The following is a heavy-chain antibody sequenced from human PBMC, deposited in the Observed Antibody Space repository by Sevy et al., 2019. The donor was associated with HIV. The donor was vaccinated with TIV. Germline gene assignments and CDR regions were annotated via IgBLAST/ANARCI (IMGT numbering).Heavy chain of an antibody. CDR3: ARHGYSSSWYSRYYFDY. V-gene: IGHV4-39*01. Sequence: SETLSLTCTVSGGSISSSSYYWGWIRQPPGKGLEWIGSIYYSGSTYYNPFLKSRVTISVDTSKNQFSLKLSSVTAADTAVYYCARHGYSSSWYSRYYFDYWGQGTLVTVSS. CDR1: GGSISSSSYY. CDR2: IYYSGST. J-gene: IGHJ4*02. D-gene: IGHD6-13*01.